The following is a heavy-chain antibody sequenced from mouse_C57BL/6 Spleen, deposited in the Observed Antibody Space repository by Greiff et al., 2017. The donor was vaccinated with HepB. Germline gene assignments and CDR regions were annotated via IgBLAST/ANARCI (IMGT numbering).Heavy chain of an antibody. CDR1: GYTFTSYW. CDR3: ARSSPIYYDYDVSAMDY. J-gene: IGHJ4*01. Sequence: QVQLQQPGAELVRPGSSVKLSCKASGYTFTSYWMHWVKQRPIQGLEWIGNIDPSDSETHYNQKFKDKATLTVDKSSSTAYMQLSSLTSEDSAVYYCARSSPIYYDYDVSAMDYWGQGTSVTVSS. D-gene: IGHD2-4*01. V-gene: IGHV1-52*01. CDR2: IDPSDSET.